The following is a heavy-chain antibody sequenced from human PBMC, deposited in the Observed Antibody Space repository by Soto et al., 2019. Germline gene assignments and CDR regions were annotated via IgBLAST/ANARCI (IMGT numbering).Heavy chain of an antibody. CDR3: AKRSSSSTFDY. CDR1: GFTFSSYA. J-gene: IGHJ4*02. CDR2: ISGSDDST. D-gene: IGHD6-6*01. V-gene: IGHV3-23*01. Sequence: EVQLLASVGGLVQPGESLRLSCAASGFTFSSYAMSWVRQAPGRGLEWVSVISGSDDSTYYADSVKVRFTISGDKSKNMLYIQMTSPRAEDTAVYYCAKRSSSSTFDYWGQGALGSVSS.